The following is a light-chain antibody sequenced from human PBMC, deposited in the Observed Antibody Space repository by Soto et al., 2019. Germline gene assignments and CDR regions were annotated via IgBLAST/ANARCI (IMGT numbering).Light chain of an antibody. CDR3: QQYGSSIT. Sequence: EILLTQSPGTLSLSPGERSTLXXRASQSVTSNYLAWYQQKPGKAPXLLIYGASTRATGIPDRFSGSGSGTDFTLTISRLEPEDFAVFYCQQYGSSITFGQGTRLEIK. CDR1: QSVTSNY. J-gene: IGKJ5*01. V-gene: IGKV3-20*01. CDR2: GAS.